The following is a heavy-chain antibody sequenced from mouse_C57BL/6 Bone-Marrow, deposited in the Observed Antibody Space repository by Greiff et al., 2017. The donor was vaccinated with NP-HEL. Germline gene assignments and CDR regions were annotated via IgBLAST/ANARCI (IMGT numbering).Heavy chain of an antibody. CDR1: GYTFTSYW. CDR3: ARSELLRPWCFGF. J-gene: IGHJ1*03. V-gene: IGHV1-64*01. CDR2: IHTNSGST. D-gene: IGHD2-12*01. Sequence: QVQLQQPGAELVKPGASVKLSCTASGYTFTSYWMHWVKQSPGQGLEWIGMIHTNSGSTNYHEKFKSKATLTVDNASSTTYMQLSSLTSEDSAVYDRARSELLRPWCFGFWGTGTTVTVSA.